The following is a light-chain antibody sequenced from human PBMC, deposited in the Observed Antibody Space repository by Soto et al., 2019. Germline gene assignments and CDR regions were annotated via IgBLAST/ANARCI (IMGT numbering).Light chain of an antibody. CDR1: SSDVGGYNY. CDR2: DVS. V-gene: IGLV2-14*01. CDR3: SSYTSSSTFYV. Sequence: QSALTQPASVSGSPGQSITISCTGTSSDVGGYNYVSWYQQHPGKAPKIMIYDVSNRASGVSNRFSGSKSGNTASLTISGLQAEDEADYYCSSYTSSSTFYVFGTGTKVTVL. J-gene: IGLJ1*01.